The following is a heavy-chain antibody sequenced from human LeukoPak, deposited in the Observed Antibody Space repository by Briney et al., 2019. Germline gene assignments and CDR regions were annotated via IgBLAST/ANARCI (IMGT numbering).Heavy chain of an antibody. CDR1: GFNLSDYY. Sequence: GGSLRLSCAASGFNLSDYYMSWIRQAPGKGLEWVSYSSSSGSTIYYADSVKGRFAISRDNAKNSLYLQMNSLRAEDTAVYYCARRRDFIDYWGQGTLVTVSS. D-gene: IGHD3/OR15-3a*01. V-gene: IGHV3-11*01. CDR3: ARRRDFIDY. J-gene: IGHJ4*02. CDR2: SSSSGSTI.